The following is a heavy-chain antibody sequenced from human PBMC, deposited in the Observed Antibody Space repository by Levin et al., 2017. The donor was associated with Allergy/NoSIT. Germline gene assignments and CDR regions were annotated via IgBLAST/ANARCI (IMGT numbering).Heavy chain of an antibody. CDR2: ISAGGNYI. D-gene: IGHD3-22*01. CDR3: ASWAMYHYDRSAFDYFYYAMDV. V-gene: IGHV3-21*01. J-gene: IGHJ6*02. Sequence: LSLTCAASGILFSSYDLHWVRQAPGKGLEWVSSISAGGNYIYYADSVKGRFTISSSHAKNSLFLQMNSLRAEDTAVYYCASWAMYHYDRSAFDYFYYAMDVWGQGTTVTVSS. CDR1: GILFSSYD.